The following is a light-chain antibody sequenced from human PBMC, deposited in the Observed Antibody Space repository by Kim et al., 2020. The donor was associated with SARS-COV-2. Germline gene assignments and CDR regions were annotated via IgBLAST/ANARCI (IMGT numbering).Light chain of an antibody. CDR3: RVWVSSSDHRV. CDR2: YDS. CDR1: NIGSKS. Sequence: SYELTQPPSVSVAPGKTARITCGGNNIGSKSVHWYQQKPGQAPVLVIYYDSDRPSGIPERFSGSNSGNTATLTISRVEAGDAADYYCRVWVSSSDHRVFG. V-gene: IGLV3-21*04. J-gene: IGLJ3*02.